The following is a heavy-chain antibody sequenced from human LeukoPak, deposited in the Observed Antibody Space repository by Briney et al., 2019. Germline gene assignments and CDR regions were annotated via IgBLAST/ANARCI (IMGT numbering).Heavy chain of an antibody. J-gene: IGHJ6*03. V-gene: IGHV3-48*03. Sequence: GSLRLSCAASGFTFSSYEMNWVRQAPGKGLEWVSYISSSGSTIYYADSVKGRFTISRDNAKNSLYLQMNSLRAEDTALYYCARDRRGVYMVRYYYYMDVWGKGTTVTVSS. D-gene: IGHD3-10*01. CDR2: ISSSGSTI. CDR1: GFTFSSYE. CDR3: ARDRRGVYMVRYYYYMDV.